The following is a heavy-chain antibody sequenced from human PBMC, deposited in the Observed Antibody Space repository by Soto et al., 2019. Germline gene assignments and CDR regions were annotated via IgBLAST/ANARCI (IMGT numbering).Heavy chain of an antibody. J-gene: IGHJ6*03. Sequence: SVKVSCKASGGTFSSYTISWVRQAPGQGLEWMGRIIPILGIANYAQKYQGKVTITADKPTSTAYMEMSSLRSEDTALYYCAREGLELRTAYYYYYMDAWGKGTTVTVSS. V-gene: IGHV1-69*04. CDR2: IIPILGIA. CDR1: GGTFSSYT. D-gene: IGHD1-7*01. CDR3: AREGLELRTAYYYYYMDA.